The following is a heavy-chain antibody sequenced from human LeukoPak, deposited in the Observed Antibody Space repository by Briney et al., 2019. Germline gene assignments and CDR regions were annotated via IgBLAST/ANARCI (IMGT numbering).Heavy chain of an antibody. CDR1: GYRFTELS. Sequence: ASVKVSCKVSGYRFTELSRHWVRQAPGKGLEWLGGFDLVHGDTIYAQKFQGRVTMTEDTSTDTSYMELSSLGPEDTAVYFCTAGRAYSLLDFWGQGTLVTVSS. CDR3: TAGRAYSLLDF. V-gene: IGHV1-24*01. D-gene: IGHD5-18*01. CDR2: FDLVHGDT. J-gene: IGHJ4*02.